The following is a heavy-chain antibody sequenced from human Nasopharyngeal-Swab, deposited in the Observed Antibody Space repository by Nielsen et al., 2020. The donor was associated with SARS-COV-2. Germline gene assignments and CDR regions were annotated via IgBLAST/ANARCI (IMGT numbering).Heavy chain of an antibody. D-gene: IGHD1-26*01. J-gene: IGHJ3*02. V-gene: IGHV3-53*01. CDR2: IYSGGST. Sequence: GESLKISCAASGFTVSSNYMSWVRQAPGKGLEWVSVIYSGGSTYYADSVEGRFTISRDNSKNTLYLQMNSLRAEDTAVYYCARDTMIVGATTDAFDIWGQGTMVTVSS. CDR1: GFTVSSNY. CDR3: ARDTMIVGATTDAFDI.